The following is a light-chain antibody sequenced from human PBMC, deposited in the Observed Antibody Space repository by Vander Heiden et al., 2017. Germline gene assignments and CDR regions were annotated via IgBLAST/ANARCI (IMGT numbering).Light chain of an antibody. J-gene: IGLJ3*02. V-gene: IGLV2-14*01. Sequence: QSALTQPASVSASPGQSITISCTGTSSDVGGYNYVSWYQQHPGKAPKIMIYDVSNRPSGVSNRFSGSKSGNTASMTISGLQAEDEADYYCSSYTSSSTVFGGGTKLTVL. CDR3: SSYTSSSTV. CDR1: SSDVGGYNY. CDR2: DVS.